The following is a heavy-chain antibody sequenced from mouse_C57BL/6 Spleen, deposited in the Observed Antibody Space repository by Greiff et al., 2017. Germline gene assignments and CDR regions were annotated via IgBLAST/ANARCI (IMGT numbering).Heavy chain of an antibody. CDR1: GFTFSDYG. Sequence: EVKLVESGGGLVKPGGSLKLSCAASGFTFSDYGMHWVRQAPEKGLEWVAYISSGSSTIYYADTVKGRFTISRDNAKNTLFLQMTSLRSEDTAMYYCARGWLLGGYYAMDYWGQGTSVTVSS. CDR3: ARGWLLGGYYAMDY. CDR2: ISSGSSTI. V-gene: IGHV5-17*01. J-gene: IGHJ4*01. D-gene: IGHD2-3*01.